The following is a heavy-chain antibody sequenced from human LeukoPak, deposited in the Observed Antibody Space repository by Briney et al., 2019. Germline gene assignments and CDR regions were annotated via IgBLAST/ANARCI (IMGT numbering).Heavy chain of an antibody. J-gene: IGHJ5*02. D-gene: IGHD3-3*01. CDR1: GGSISSYY. V-gene: IGHV4-59*08. CDR3: ARGISWFDP. CDR2: IYYSGST. Sequence: SETLSLTCTVSGGSISSYYWSWIRQPPGKGLEWIGYIYYSGSTNYNPSLKSRVTISVDTSKNQFSLKLSSVTAADTAVYYCARGISWFDPWGQGTLVTVSS.